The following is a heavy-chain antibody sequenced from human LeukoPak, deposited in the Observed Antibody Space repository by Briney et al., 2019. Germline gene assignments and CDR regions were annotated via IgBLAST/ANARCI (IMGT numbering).Heavy chain of an antibody. CDR2: IYYSGST. D-gene: IGHD2-2*01. CDR3: ARVGGYCSSTSCYAPFDY. CDR1: GGSISSYY. Sequence: PSETLSLTCTVSGGSISSYYWSWIRQPPGKGLEWIGYIYYSGSTNYNPSLESRVTISVDTSKNQFSLKLSSVTAADTAVYYCARVGGYCSSTSCYAPFDYWGQGTLVTVSS. V-gene: IGHV4-59*08. J-gene: IGHJ4*02.